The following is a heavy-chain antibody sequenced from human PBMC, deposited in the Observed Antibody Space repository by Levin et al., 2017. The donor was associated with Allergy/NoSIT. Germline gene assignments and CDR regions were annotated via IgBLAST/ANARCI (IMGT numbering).Heavy chain of an antibody. CDR3: ARDRGVEYFQH. CDR1: GFTFTSYS. Sequence: GESLKISCAASGFTFTSYSMNWVRQAPGKGLEWVSSISSSSSYIYYADSVKGRFTISRDNAKNSLYLQMNSLRAEDTAVYYCARDRGVEYFQHWGQGTLVTVSS. V-gene: IGHV3-21*01. CDR2: ISSSSSYI. D-gene: IGHD2-8*01. J-gene: IGHJ1*01.